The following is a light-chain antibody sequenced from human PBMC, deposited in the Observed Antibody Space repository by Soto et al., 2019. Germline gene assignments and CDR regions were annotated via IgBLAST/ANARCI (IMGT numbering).Light chain of an antibody. CDR2: DVS. Sequence: QSALTQPASVSGSPGQSITISCTGTSSDVGSYNYVSWYQQHPGKAPQLMIYDVSNRTSGVSNRFSGSKSGNTASLTISGLQAEDEADYYCSSYTSSSTLVVFGGGTKLTVL. V-gene: IGLV2-14*01. J-gene: IGLJ2*01. CDR3: SSYTSSSTLVV. CDR1: SSDVGSYNY.